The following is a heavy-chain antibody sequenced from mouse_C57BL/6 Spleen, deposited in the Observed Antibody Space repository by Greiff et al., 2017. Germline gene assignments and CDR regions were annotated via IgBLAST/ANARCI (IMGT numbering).Heavy chain of an antibody. Sequence: QVQLQQSGAELAKPGASVKLSCKASGYTFTSYWMHWVKQRPGQGLEWIGYINPSSGYTKYNQKFKDKATLTADKSSSTAYMQLSSLTYEDSAVYYCARDSSGYVWNFDYWGQGTTLTVSS. D-gene: IGHD3-2*02. CDR2: INPSSGYT. V-gene: IGHV1-7*01. CDR1: GYTFTSYW. CDR3: ARDSSGYVWNFDY. J-gene: IGHJ2*01.